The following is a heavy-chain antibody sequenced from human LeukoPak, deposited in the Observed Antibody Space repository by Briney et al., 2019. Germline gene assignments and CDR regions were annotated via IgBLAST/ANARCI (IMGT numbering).Heavy chain of an antibody. CDR1: GFTFSSYS. J-gene: IGHJ3*02. Sequence: PGGSLRLSCAASGFTFSSYSMNWVRQAPGKGLEWVSSIISSSSYIYYADSVKGRFTTSRDNAKNSLYLQMNSLRAEDTAVYYCARSRYYDILTGRDAFDIWGQGTMVTVSS. CDR3: ARSRYYDILTGRDAFDI. CDR2: IISSSSYI. V-gene: IGHV3-21*01. D-gene: IGHD3-9*01.